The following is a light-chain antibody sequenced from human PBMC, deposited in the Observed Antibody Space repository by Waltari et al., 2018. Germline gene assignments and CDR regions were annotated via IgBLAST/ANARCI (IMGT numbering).Light chain of an antibody. CDR2: DAS. V-gene: IGKV3-11*01. CDR1: QHINTF. J-gene: IGKJ4*01. CDR3: QQRAVWPPN. Sequence: VLTQSPATLFLSAGEGAPHSRRASQHINTFLAWYQQKPGQATRLPISDASNRATAVPVRFSGGGSGTDFTLTSSSLEPEDFVVYYGQQRAVWPPNFGGGTKVDIK.